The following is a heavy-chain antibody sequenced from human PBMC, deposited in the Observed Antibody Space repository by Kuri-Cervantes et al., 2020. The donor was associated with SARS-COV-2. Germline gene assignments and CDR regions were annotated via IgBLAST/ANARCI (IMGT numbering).Heavy chain of an antibody. V-gene: IGHV3-15*01. D-gene: IGHD3-3*01. CDR1: GFTFSNAW. J-gene: IGHJ4*02. Sequence: GESLKISCAASGFTFSNAWMSWVRQAPGKGLEWVGRIKSKTDGGTTDYAAPVKGRFTISRDDSKNTLYLQMNSLKTEDTAVYYCTKDDFGSGYSDYWGQGTLVTVSS. CDR2: IKSKTDGGTT. CDR3: TKDDFGSGYSDY.